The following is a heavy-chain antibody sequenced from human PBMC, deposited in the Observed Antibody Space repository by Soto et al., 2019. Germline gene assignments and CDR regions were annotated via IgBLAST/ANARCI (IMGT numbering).Heavy chain of an antibody. Sequence: ASVKVSCKASGYTFTSYGISWVRQAPGQGLEWMGWISAYNGNTNYAQKLQGRVTITTDKSTSTAYMELRSLRSDDTAVYYCARVGYYYDSSGYYLSFDYWGQGTLVTVSS. CDR3: ARVGYYYDSSGYYLSFDY. D-gene: IGHD3-22*01. CDR1: GYTFTSYG. V-gene: IGHV1-18*01. CDR2: ISAYNGNT. J-gene: IGHJ4*02.